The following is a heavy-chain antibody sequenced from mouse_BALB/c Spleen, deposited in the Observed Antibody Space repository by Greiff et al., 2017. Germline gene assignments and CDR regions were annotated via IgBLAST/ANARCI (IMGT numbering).Heavy chain of an antibody. D-gene: IGHD1-1*01. CDR1: GFTFSSYT. J-gene: IGHJ4*01. CDR3: ARLITTVVATGAMDY. CDR2: ISNGGGST. V-gene: IGHV5-12-2*01. Sequence: EVHLVESGGGLVQPGGSLKLSCAASGFTFSSYTMSWVRQTPEKRLEWVAYISNGGGSTYYPDTVKGRFTISRDNAKNTLYLQMSSLKSEDTAMYYCARLITTVVATGAMDYWGQGTSVTVSS.